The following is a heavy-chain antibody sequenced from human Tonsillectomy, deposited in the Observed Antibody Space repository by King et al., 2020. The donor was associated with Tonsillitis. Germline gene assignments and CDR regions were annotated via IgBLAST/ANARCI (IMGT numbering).Heavy chain of an antibody. CDR3: ARDRVGGYAAHYYGMDV. CDR2: ITTTSNYL. CDR1: GFTFNSYS. Sequence: QLVQSGGGLVKPGGSLRLSCAASGFTFNSYSMNWVRQAPGKGLEWVSSITTTSNYLYYTDSVKGRFTISRDNAKNSLSLQMNSLRAEDTAVYYCARDRVGGYAAHYYGMDVWGQGTTVTVSS. J-gene: IGHJ6*02. V-gene: IGHV3-21*01. D-gene: IGHD5-12*01.